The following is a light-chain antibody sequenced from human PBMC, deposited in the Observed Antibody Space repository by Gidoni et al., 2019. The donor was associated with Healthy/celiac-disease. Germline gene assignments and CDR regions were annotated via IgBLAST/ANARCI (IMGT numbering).Light chain of an antibody. V-gene: IGKV3-11*01. CDR2: DAS. CDR1: QSVSSY. Sequence: ELVLTQSPATLSLSPGERVTLSCRASQSVSSYLAWYQQKPGKAPRLLIYDASNRATGIPARFSGSGSGTDFTLTISSLEPEDFAVYYCQQRSNWPRTFGQGTKVEI. CDR3: QQRSNWPRT. J-gene: IGKJ1*01.